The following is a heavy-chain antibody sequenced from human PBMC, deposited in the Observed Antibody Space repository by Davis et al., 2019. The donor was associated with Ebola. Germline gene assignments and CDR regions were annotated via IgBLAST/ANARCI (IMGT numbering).Heavy chain of an antibody. J-gene: IGHJ6*02. V-gene: IGHV3-30-3*01. D-gene: IGHD5-18*01. CDR1: GFTFSSYW. CDR2: ISYDGSNK. Sequence: GGSLRLSCAASGFTFSSYWMSWVRQAPGKGLEWVAVISYDGSNKYYADSVKGRFTISRDNSKNTLYLQMNSLRAEDTAVYYCARDMAELDTAMVMYYYYGMDVWGQGTTVTVSS. CDR3: ARDMAELDTAMVMYYYYGMDV.